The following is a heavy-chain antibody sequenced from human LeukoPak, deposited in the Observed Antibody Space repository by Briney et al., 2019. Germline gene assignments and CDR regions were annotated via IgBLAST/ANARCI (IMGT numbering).Heavy chain of an antibody. Sequence: GGSLRLSCAASGFTVSSNYMSWVRQAPGKGLEWVSVIYSGGSTYYADSVKGRFTISRDNSKNTLYLQMNSLRAEDTAVYYCASDSSGYYQNFDHWGQGTLVTVSS. V-gene: IGHV3-53*01. J-gene: IGHJ4*02. CDR3: ASDSSGYYQNFDH. CDR2: IYSGGST. CDR1: GFTVSSNY. D-gene: IGHD3-22*01.